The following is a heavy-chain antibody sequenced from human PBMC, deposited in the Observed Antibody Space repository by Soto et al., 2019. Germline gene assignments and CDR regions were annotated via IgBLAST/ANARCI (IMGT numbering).Heavy chain of an antibody. J-gene: IGHJ5*02. V-gene: IGHV3-23*01. CDR2: ISGSGGST. CDR3: AQDFSSYSSSWYVDWFDP. CDR1: GFTFSSYA. Sequence: GGSLRLSCAASGFTFSSYAMSWVRQAPGKGLEWVSAISGSGGSTYYADSVKGRFTISRDNSKNTLYLQMNSLRAEDTAVYYCAQDFSSYSSSWYVDWFDPWGQGTLVTVSS. D-gene: IGHD6-13*01.